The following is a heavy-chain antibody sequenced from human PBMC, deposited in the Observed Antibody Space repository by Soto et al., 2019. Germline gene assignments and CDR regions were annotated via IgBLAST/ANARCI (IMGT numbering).Heavy chain of an antibody. CDR1: GFPFSAYN. D-gene: IGHD3-16*01. V-gene: IGHV3-21*01. CDR3: SRSPEVGVRGAY. J-gene: IGHJ4*02. Sequence: GGSLRLSCTGSGFPFSAYNINWVRQAPGKGLEWVSSITVGSSHIYQPNSMKGRFTISRDDAKNSVYLQIDSLRDEDTALYYCSRSPEVGVRGAYWGQGTLVPSPQ. CDR2: ITVGSSHI.